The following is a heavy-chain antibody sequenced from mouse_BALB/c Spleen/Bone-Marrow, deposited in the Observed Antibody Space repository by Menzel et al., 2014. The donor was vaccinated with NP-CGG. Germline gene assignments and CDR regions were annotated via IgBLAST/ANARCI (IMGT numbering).Heavy chain of an antibody. J-gene: IGHJ3*01. Sequence: QVQLQQSGAELMKPGASVKISCKATGYTFSNYWIEWVKQRPGHGLVWIGEILPGSRSTDYNENFKGKATFTADTSSNTAYMQLSSLTSEDSAVYYCARGSYRYDGERAFAYWGQGTLVTVSA. CDR1: GYTFSNYW. CDR2: ILPGSRST. V-gene: IGHV1-9*01. D-gene: IGHD2-14*01. CDR3: ARGSYRYDGERAFAY.